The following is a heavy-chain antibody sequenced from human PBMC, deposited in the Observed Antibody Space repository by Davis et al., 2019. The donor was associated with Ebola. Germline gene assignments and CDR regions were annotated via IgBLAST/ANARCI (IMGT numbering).Heavy chain of an antibody. CDR3: ARDLVLVPAALTWFDP. Sequence: GGSLRLSCAASGFTFTASWMSWVRQAPGKGLEWVANIKDDGIETNYADSVKGRFAISRDNAKNSLYLQMNSLRAEDTAVYYCARDLVLVPAALTWFDPWGQGTLVTVSS. CDR2: IKDDGIET. D-gene: IGHD2-2*01. CDR1: GFTFTASW. V-gene: IGHV3-7*03. J-gene: IGHJ5*02.